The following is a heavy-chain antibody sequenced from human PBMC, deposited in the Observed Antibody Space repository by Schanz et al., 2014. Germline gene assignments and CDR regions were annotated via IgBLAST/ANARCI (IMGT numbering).Heavy chain of an antibody. V-gene: IGHV3-21*01. CDR1: GFTFSSFS. CDR3: VRDGPPCGGDCQNRFGP. Sequence: EVPLLESGGCLVKPGGSLRLSCAASGFTFSSFSMHWVRRPPGGGLQWVSSINSISTYIRYADSVRGRFTVSRDNANNSLFLQMDSLGVEDTALYYCVRDGPPCGGDCQNRFGPWGQGTLVTVSS. J-gene: IGHJ5*02. CDR2: INSISTYI. D-gene: IGHD2-21*02.